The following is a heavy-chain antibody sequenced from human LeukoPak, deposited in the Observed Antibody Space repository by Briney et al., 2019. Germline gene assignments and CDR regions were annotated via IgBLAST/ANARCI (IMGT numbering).Heavy chain of an antibody. CDR1: GFTFSSYG. CDR2: IRYDGSNK. V-gene: IGHV3-30*02. J-gene: IGHJ6*03. CDR3: ARTPTYGSGSYYYYYYMDV. D-gene: IGHD3-10*01. Sequence: GGSLRLSCAASGFTFSSYGMHWVRQAPGKGLEWVAFIRYDGSNKYYADSVKGRFTISRDNSKNTLYLQMNSLRAEDTAVYYCARTPTYGSGSYYYYYYMDVWGKGTTVTVSS.